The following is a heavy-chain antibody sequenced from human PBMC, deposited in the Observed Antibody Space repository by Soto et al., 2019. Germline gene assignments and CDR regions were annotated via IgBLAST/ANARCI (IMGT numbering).Heavy chain of an antibody. CDR2: ISWNSGSI. V-gene: IGHV3-9*01. Sequence: EVQLVESGGGLVQPGRSLRLSCAASGFTFDDYAMHWVRQAPGKGLEWVSGISWNSGSIGYADSVKGRFTISRDNAKNSLALQMSSLSAEVTPLYYCAKDIRGSGWAFGIDYWGRGTLVTLSS. CDR1: GFTFDDYA. D-gene: IGHD6-19*01. J-gene: IGHJ4*02. CDR3: AKDIRGSGWAFGIDY.